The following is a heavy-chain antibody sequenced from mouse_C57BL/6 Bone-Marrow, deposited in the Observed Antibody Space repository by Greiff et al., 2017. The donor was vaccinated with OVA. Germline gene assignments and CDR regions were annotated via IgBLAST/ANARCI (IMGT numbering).Heavy chain of an antibody. CDR2: IYPRSGNT. J-gene: IGHJ1*03. V-gene: IGHV1-81*01. Sequence: QVQLQQSGAELARPGASVKLSCKASGYTFTSYGISWVKQRTGQGLEWIGEIYPRSGNTYYNEKFKGKATLTADKSSSTAYMELRSLTSEDSAVYFCARWRGGYYGYFDVWGTGTTVTVSS. CDR1: GYTFTSYG. CDR3: ARWRGGYYGYFDV. D-gene: IGHD1-1*02.